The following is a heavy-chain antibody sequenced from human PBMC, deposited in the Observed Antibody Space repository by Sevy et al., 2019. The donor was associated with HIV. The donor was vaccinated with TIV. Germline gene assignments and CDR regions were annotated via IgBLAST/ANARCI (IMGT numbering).Heavy chain of an antibody. CDR2: ISSSGRTI. Sequence: GGSLRLSCAPSGFTFSSYSMNWVRQAPGKGLEWVSYISSSGRTIYYADSVKGRFTISRDNAKNSLYLQMNSLRAEDTAVYYCARRVRSDDAFDIWGQGTMVTVSS. CDR3: ARRVRSDDAFDI. D-gene: IGHD6-13*01. CDR1: GFTFSSYS. J-gene: IGHJ3*02. V-gene: IGHV3-48*01.